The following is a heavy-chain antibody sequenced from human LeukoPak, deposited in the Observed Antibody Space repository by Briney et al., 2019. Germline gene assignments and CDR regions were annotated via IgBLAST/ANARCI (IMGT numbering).Heavy chain of an antibody. CDR2: IKSKTHGGTT. CDR3: TTDPATYYYDSSGYYENWFDP. CDR1: GFIFSNAW. V-gene: IGHV3-15*01. Sequence: PGGSLRLSCAASGFIFSNAWMSWVRQAPGKGLEWVGRIKSKTHGGTTDYATPVKGRFTISRDDSKNTLYLQMNSLNSEDTAVYYCTTDPATYYYDSSGYYENWFDPWGQGTLVTVSS. J-gene: IGHJ5*02. D-gene: IGHD3-22*01.